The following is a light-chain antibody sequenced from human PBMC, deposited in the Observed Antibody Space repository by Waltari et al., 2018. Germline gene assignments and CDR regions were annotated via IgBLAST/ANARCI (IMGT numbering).Light chain of an antibody. Sequence: DIQLTQYPSTPSASVGDRVTITCRASQSIVVWLAWYQQKPGKAPRLLIYKASYLESGVPSRFSGSASGTAFTLTISSLQADDFATYYCLQYNSYPWTFGQGTTVEIK. J-gene: IGKJ1*01. CDR1: QSIVVW. CDR3: LQYNSYPWT. V-gene: IGKV1-5*03. CDR2: KAS.